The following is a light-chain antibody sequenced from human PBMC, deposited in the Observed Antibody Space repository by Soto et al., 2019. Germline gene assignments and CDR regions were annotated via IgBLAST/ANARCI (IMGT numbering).Light chain of an antibody. J-gene: IGKJ2*01. Sequence: IVMTQSPATLSVSPGERATLSCRASQSVSSKLAWFQQKPGQAPRLLIYFASTRATDIPARFSGSGSGTEFTLTISSLQSEDFAVYYCQQYNNWPHTVGQGTKLEIK. V-gene: IGKV3-15*01. CDR1: QSVSSK. CDR2: FAS. CDR3: QQYNNWPHT.